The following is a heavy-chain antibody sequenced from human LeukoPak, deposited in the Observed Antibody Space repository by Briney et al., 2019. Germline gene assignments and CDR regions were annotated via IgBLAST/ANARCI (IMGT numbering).Heavy chain of an antibody. V-gene: IGHV3-53*01. CDR1: GFTVSSNY. Sequence: GGSLRLSCAASGFTVSSNYMSWVRQAPGKGLEWVSIIYSGGITYYADSVKGRFTISRDNSKNTLYLQMNSLRAEDTAVYYCAKDEGHDSESDAFDIWGQGTMVTVSS. CDR3: AKDEGHDSESDAFDI. J-gene: IGHJ3*02. CDR2: IYSGGIT. D-gene: IGHD2-21*02.